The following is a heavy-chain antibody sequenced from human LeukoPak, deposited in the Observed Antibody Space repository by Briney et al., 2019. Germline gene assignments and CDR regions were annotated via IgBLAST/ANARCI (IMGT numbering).Heavy chain of an antibody. D-gene: IGHD1-26*01. Sequence: PSETLSLTCTVSGGSISSYYWSWIRQPPGKGLEWIGYIYYSGCTNYNPSLKSRVTISVDTSKNQFSLKLSSVTAADTAVYYCARGGASGSYIFDYWGQGTLVTVSS. CDR2: IYYSGCT. CDR3: ARGGASGSYIFDY. CDR1: GGSISSYY. V-gene: IGHV4-59*01. J-gene: IGHJ4*02.